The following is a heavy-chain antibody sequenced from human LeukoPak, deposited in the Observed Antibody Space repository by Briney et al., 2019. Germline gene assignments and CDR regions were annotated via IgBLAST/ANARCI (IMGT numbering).Heavy chain of an antibody. CDR3: ARVTTVTTSFHFDY. J-gene: IGHJ4*02. D-gene: IGHD4-17*01. V-gene: IGHV4-30-4*01. Sequence: SETLSLTCTVSGGSISSGGYYWSWIGQPPGEGLEWIGYIYYSGSTYYHPSLKSRVTISLDTSKNQFSLKLSSVTAADTAVYYCARVTTVTTSFHFDYWGQGTLVTVSS. CDR1: GGSISSGGYY. CDR2: IYYSGST.